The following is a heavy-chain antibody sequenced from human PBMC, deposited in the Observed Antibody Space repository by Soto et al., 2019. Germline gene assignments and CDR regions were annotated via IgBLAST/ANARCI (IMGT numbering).Heavy chain of an antibody. CDR1: GFTFSSYS. V-gene: IGHV3-48*01. J-gene: IGHJ4*02. Sequence: HPGGSLRLSCAASGFTFSSYSMNWVRQAPGKGLEWVSYISSSSSTIYYADSVKGRFTISRDNAKNSLYLQMNSLRAEDTAVYYCARDPLRYFDWSPVPRDYWGQGTLVTVSS. CDR3: ARDPLRYFDWSPVPRDY. D-gene: IGHD3-9*01. CDR2: ISSSSSTI.